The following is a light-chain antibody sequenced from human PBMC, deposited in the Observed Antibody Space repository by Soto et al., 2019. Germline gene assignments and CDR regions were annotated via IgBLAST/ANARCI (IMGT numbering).Light chain of an antibody. V-gene: IGKV1-9*01. CDR1: QGISSY. Sequence: RGTRWPSSLYANVGDRVTITFLASQGISSYLAWYQQKPGKAPKLLIYAASTLQSGVPSRFSGSGSGTDFTLTISSLQPEDFAPYYCQHLTIYPIPSGQGTRLEVK. CDR2: AAS. CDR3: QHLTIYPIP. J-gene: IGKJ5*01.